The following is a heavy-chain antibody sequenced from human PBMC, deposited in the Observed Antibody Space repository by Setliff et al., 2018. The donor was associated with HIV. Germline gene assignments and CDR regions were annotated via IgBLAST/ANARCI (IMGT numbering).Heavy chain of an antibody. D-gene: IGHD5-18*01. CDR3: ARDSGGYNYGFAVGSFDY. V-gene: IGHV4-39*07. J-gene: IGHJ4*02. CDR2: IYYSGST. CDR1: GGSISSSSYY. Sequence: SETLSLTCTVSGGSISSSSYYWGWIRQPPGKGLEWIGSIYYSGSTYYNPSLKSRVTISVDTSKNQFSLKLTSVAAADTAVYYCARDSGGYNYGFAVGSFDYWGQGALVTVSS.